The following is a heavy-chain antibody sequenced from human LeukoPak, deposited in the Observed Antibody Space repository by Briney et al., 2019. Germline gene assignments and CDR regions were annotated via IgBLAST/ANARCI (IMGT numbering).Heavy chain of an antibody. J-gene: IGHJ3*02. Sequence: GRSLRLSCAASGLTVSSNYMSWVRQAPGKGLEWVSVIYSGGSTYYADSVKGRFTISRDNSKNTLYLQMHSLRAEDTAVYYCARRNWEHACDIWGQGTMVTVSS. D-gene: IGHD1-26*01. CDR2: IYSGGST. CDR3: ARRNWEHACDI. V-gene: IGHV3-66*01. CDR1: GLTVSSNY.